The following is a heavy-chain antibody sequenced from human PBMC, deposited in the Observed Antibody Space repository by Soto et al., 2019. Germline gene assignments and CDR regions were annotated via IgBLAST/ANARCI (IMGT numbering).Heavy chain of an antibody. Sequence: LRLSCAASGFTFSTYGMHWVRQAPGKGLEWVAVIWYDGSNKYYADSVKGRFTISRDNSNNTLYLQMNSLRAEDTAVYYCARSPAGYSYGYGADYWGQGTLVTVSS. CDR2: IWYDGSNK. D-gene: IGHD5-18*01. J-gene: IGHJ4*02. V-gene: IGHV3-33*01. CDR1: GFTFSTYG. CDR3: ARSPAGYSYGYGADY.